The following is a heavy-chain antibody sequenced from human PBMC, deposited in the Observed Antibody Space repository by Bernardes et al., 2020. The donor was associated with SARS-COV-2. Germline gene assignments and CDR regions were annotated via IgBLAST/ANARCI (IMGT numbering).Heavy chain of an antibody. CDR2: IYSGGST. CDR3: AKKYTSGWTFDN. Sequence: GGSLRLSCAASGFTVSSNYMSWVRQAPGKGLEWFSLIYSGGSTFYADSVRGRFTISRDDSKNTLYLQMNSVRAEDTAVYYCAKKYTSGWTFDNWGQGTLVTVSS. CDR1: GFTVSSNY. D-gene: IGHD6-25*01. J-gene: IGHJ4*02. V-gene: IGHV3-53*01.